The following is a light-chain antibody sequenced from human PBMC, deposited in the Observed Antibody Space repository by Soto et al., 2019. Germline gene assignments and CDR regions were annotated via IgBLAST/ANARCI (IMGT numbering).Light chain of an antibody. V-gene: IGLV2-14*01. J-gene: IGLJ1*01. CDR3: SSYSSSSVYG. CDR2: DVS. CDR1: SSDVGGYNY. Sequence: QSVLTQPASVSGSPGQSVTISCTGTSSDVGGYNYVSWYQQHPGKAPKLMIYDVSNRPSGVSTRFSGSTSGNTASLTISGLQAECEGDYYCSSYSSSSVYGFGTGTKLPVL.